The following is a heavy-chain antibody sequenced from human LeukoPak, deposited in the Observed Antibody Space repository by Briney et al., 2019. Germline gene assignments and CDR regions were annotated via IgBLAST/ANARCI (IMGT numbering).Heavy chain of an antibody. V-gene: IGHV1-18*01. J-gene: IGHJ4*02. CDR1: GYTFTSYG. Sequence: ASVKVSCKASGYTFTSYGISWVRQAPGQGLEWMGWISAYNGNTNYAQKLQGRVTMTTDTSTSTAYMELRSLRSDDTAVYYCARARWPHDSSGYSLLYYWGQGTLVTVSS. CDR3: ARARWPHDSSGYSLLYY. CDR2: ISAYNGNT. D-gene: IGHD3-22*01.